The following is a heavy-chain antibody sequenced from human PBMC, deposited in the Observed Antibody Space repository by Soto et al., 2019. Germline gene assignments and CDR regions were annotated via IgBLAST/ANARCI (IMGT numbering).Heavy chain of an antibody. CDR2: ISYDGSNK. CDR3: AKDYGSVPPG. Sequence: GGSLRLSCAASGFTFSSYGMHWVRQAPGKGLEWVAVISYDGSNKYYADSVKGRFTISRDNSKNTLYPQMNSLRAEDTAVYYCAKDYGSVPPGGGQGTLVTVSS. D-gene: IGHD3-10*01. J-gene: IGHJ4*02. CDR1: GFTFSSYG. V-gene: IGHV3-30*18.